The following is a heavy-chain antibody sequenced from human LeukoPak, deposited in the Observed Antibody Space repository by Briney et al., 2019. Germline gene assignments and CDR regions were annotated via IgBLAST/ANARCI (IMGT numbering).Heavy chain of an antibody. Sequence: ASVKVSCKVSGYTFTGYYMHWVRQAPGQGLEWMGWINPNSGGTNYAQKFQGRVTMTRDTSISTAYMELSRLRSDDTAVYYCAREIGEDTAMVHPPYYYYYMDVWGKGTTVTVSS. V-gene: IGHV1-2*02. CDR2: INPNSGGT. CDR1: GYTFTGYY. D-gene: IGHD5-18*01. CDR3: AREIGEDTAMVHPPYYYYYMDV. J-gene: IGHJ6*03.